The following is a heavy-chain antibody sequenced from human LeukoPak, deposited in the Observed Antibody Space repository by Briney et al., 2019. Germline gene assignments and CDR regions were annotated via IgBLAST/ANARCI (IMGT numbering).Heavy chain of an antibody. V-gene: IGHV3-48*04. D-gene: IGHD4-17*01. CDR2: ISSSGSTI. CDR1: GFTFSSYS. CDR3: ARVSYGDSTNFDY. J-gene: IGHJ4*02. Sequence: GGSLRLSCAASGFTFSSYSMNWVRQAPGKGLEWVSYISSSGSTIYYADSVKGRFTISRDNAKNSLYLQMNSLRAEDTAVYYCARVSYGDSTNFDYWGQGTLVTVSS.